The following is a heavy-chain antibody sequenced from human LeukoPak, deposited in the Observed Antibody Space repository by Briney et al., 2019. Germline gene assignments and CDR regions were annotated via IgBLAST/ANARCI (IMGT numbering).Heavy chain of an antibody. J-gene: IGHJ4*02. CDR2: FDPEDGET. V-gene: IGHV1-24*01. Sequence: ASVKVSCKVSGYTLTELSMHWVRQAPGKGLEWMGGFDPEDGETIYAQKFQGRVTMTEDTSTGTAYMELSSLRSEDTAVYYCIVVVITTFRAPKKYYFDYWGQGTLVTVSS. CDR1: GYTLTELS. D-gene: IGHD3-22*01. CDR3: IVVVITTFRAPKKYYFDY.